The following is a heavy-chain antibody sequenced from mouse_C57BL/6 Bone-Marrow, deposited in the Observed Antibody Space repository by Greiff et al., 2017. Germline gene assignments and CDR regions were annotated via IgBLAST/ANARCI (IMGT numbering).Heavy chain of an antibody. CDR2: INPSNGGT. D-gene: IGHD2-3*01. Sequence: QVQLQQPGTELVKPGASVKLSCKASGYTFTSYWMHWVKQRPGQGLEWIGNINPSNGGTNYNEKFKSKATLTVDKSSSTAYMQLSSLTSEDSAVYYCASENEGYYVTFLFAYWGQGTLVTVSA. J-gene: IGHJ3*01. CDR3: ASENEGYYVTFLFAY. V-gene: IGHV1-53*01. CDR1: GYTFTSYW.